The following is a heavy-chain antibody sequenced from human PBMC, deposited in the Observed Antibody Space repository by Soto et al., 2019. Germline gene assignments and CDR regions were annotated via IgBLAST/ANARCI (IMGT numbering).Heavy chain of an antibody. J-gene: IGHJ6*02. V-gene: IGHV4-34*01. CDR2: IIHSGST. CDR1: GDSIGRGAYY. CDR3: ARGATMVRGVISGMDV. Sequence: SETLSLTCTVSGDSIGRGAYYWTWIRQPPGKGLERIGEIIHSGSTNYNPSLKGRVTISVDTSKNQFSLKLSSVTAADTAVYYCARGATMVRGVISGMDVWGQGTTVTVSS. D-gene: IGHD3-10*01.